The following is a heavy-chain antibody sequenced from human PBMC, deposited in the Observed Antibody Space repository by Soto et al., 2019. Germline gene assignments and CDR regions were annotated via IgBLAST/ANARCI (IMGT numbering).Heavy chain of an antibody. V-gene: IGHV1-8*01. Sequence: ASVKVSCMASGYTFTSYDFNWVRQATGQGREYLGWMTSNSGNTAYMQKFQGRVTMTRNTSITTAYMELSSLRSEDTAVYFCARGIKYGAYSRWFDPWGQGTLVTVSS. CDR1: GYTFTSYD. CDR2: MTSNSGNT. J-gene: IGHJ5*02. CDR3: ARGIKYGAYSRWFDP. D-gene: IGHD4-17*01.